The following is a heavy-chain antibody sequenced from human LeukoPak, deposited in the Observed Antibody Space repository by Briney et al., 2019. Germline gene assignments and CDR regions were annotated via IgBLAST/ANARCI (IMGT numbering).Heavy chain of an antibody. V-gene: IGHV1-18*01. CDR1: GYTFTSYG. J-gene: IGHJ4*02. CDR3: ARDESSYYYGSGSYLY. Sequence: ASVKVSCKASGYTFTSYGISWVRQAPGQGLEWMGWISAYNGNTNYAQKLQGRVTMTTDTSTSTAYMELRSLRSDDTAVYYSARDESSYYYGSGSYLYWGQGTLVTVSS. D-gene: IGHD3-10*01. CDR2: ISAYNGNT.